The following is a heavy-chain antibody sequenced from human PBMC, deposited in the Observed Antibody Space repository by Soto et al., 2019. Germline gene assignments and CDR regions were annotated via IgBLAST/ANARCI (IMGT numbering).Heavy chain of an antibody. Sequence: QVHLVQSGAEVKKPGASVKVSCKASGYPFSSYGITWVRQAPGQGLEWMGWISGYNENTEYAQKFQGRVTMTTDTSTNTAYRELRSLRSDDTAVFYCARDSHGVYDGYYFDYWGQGTLVTISS. CDR2: ISGYNENT. CDR3: ARDSHGVYDGYYFDY. D-gene: IGHD4-17*01. V-gene: IGHV1-18*01. CDR1: GYPFSSYG. J-gene: IGHJ4*02.